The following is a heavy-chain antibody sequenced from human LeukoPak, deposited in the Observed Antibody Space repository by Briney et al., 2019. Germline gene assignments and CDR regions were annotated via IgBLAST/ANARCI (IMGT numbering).Heavy chain of an antibody. CDR3: TRDLPAATYYYYYMDV. V-gene: IGHV3-49*04. CDR1: GFTFGDYA. D-gene: IGHD2-2*01. J-gene: IGHJ6*03. Sequence: GGSLRLSCTASGFTFGDYAMSWVRQAPGKGLEWVGFIRSKAYGGTTEYAASVKGRFTTSRDDSKSIAYLQMNSLKTEDTAVYYCTRDLPAATYYYYYMDVWGKGTTVTVSS. CDR2: IRSKAYGGTT.